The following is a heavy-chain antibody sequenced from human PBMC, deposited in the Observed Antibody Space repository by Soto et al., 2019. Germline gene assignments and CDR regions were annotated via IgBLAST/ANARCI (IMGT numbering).Heavy chain of an antibody. V-gene: IGHV1-18*01. Sequence: ASVKVSCKASGCTFTSYGISWVRQAPGQGLQWKGWISAYNGKTNNAQKNQGRVTITTDTSTSTAYKELRSLRSEDTNVYYCARDRPITNYYFDYWGQGTLVTVSS. D-gene: IGHD1-1*01. CDR1: GCTFTSYG. CDR3: ARDRPITNYYFDY. CDR2: ISAYNGKT. J-gene: IGHJ4*02.